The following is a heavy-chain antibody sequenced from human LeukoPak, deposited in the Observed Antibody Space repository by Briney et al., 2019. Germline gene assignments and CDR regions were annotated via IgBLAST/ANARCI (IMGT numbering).Heavy chain of an antibody. CDR3: TRGHYDFWSGYYSDDY. CDR2: IRSKAYGGTT. CDR1: GFTFGDYA. Sequence: GGSLRLSCTASGFTFGDYAMSWVRQAPGKGLEWVGFIRSKAYGGTTEYAASVKGRFTISRDDSKSIAYLQMNSLKTEDTAVYYCTRGHYDFWSGYYSDDYWGQGTLVTVSS. V-gene: IGHV3-49*04. J-gene: IGHJ4*02. D-gene: IGHD3-3*01.